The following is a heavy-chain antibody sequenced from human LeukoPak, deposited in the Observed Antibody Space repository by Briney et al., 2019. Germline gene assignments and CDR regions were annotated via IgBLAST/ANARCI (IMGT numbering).Heavy chain of an antibody. CDR2: ISDSGDRT. CDR3: AKEKGFSSPYYYYYMDV. J-gene: IGHJ6*03. CDR1: VFTFITYV. V-gene: IGHV3-23*01. D-gene: IGHD6-13*01. Sequence: GCLRLSCAPSVFTFITYVMTWVPQAPPKGVEGMSVISDSGDRTYYAHALRGGCTISRDNFKNSLYLQMNRLRAEDMALHDCAKEKGFSSPYYYYYMDVWGKGTTVPVSS.